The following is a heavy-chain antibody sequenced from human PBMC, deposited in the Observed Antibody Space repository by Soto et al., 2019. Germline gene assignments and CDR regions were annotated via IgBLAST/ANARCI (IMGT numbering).Heavy chain of an antibody. J-gene: IGHJ5*02. CDR3: ARGAYYDFWSGYYRSKKNWFDP. Sequence: PSETLSLTCAVYGGSFSGYYWSWIRQPPGKGLEWIGEINHSGSTNYNPSLKSRVTISVDTSKNQFSLKLSSVTAADTAVYYCARGAYYDFWSGYYRSKKNWFDPWGQGTLVTVSS. CDR1: GGSFSGYY. V-gene: IGHV4-34*01. CDR2: INHSGST. D-gene: IGHD3-3*01.